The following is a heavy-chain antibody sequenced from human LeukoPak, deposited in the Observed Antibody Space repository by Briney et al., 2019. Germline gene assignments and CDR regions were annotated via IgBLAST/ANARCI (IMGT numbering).Heavy chain of an antibody. Sequence: ASVKVSCKASGYTFTTYGITWVRQAPGQGLEWMGWISAYKGNTNYAQKFQGRVTMTTDTSTSTAYMELRSLRSDDTAVYHCAREGLEYYGMDVWGQGTTVTVSS. CDR1: GYTFTTYG. J-gene: IGHJ6*02. CDR2: ISAYKGNT. D-gene: IGHD5-24*01. V-gene: IGHV1-18*01. CDR3: AREGLEYYGMDV.